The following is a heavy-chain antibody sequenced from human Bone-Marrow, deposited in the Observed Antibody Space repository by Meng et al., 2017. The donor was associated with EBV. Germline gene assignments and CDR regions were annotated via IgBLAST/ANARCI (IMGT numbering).Heavy chain of an antibody. CDR3: ARRSITIFGVVTRYNWFDP. Sequence: GQPTRWGDRSLKPSEPLSPTCAVYGGSFSGYSWSWIRQPPGKGLEWIGEINHSGSTNYNPSLKSRVTISVDTSKNQFSLKLSSVTAADTAVYYCARRSITIFGVVTRYNWFDPWGQGTLVTVSS. J-gene: IGHJ5*02. V-gene: IGHV4-34*01. D-gene: IGHD3-3*01. CDR1: GGSFSGYS. CDR2: INHSGST.